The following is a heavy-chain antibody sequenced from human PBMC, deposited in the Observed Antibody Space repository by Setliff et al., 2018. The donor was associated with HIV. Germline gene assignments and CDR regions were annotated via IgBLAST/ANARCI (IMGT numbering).Heavy chain of an antibody. CDR1: GYRFSTFG. CDR3: ARNFGGSGWYYFDY. Sequence: ASVKVSCKASGYRFSTFGITWVRQAPGQGLEWMGWISPDNGNTNYAQKIEGRVILTTDKSTNTVEMELRSLRSEDTAKYYCARNFGGSGWYYFDYWGQGTLVTVSS. D-gene: IGHD6-19*01. J-gene: IGHJ4*02. CDR2: ISPDNGNT. V-gene: IGHV1-18*01.